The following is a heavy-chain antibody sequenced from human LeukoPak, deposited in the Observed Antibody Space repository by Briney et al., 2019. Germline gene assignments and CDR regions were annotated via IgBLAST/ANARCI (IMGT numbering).Heavy chain of an antibody. V-gene: IGHV1-2*02. J-gene: IGHJ4*02. CDR2: INPNSGGT. CDR1: GYTLTGYY. Sequence: GASVKVSCKASGYTLTGYYMRWVRQAPGQGLEWMGWINPNSGGTNYAQKLQGRVTMTRDTSISTAYMELSRLRSDDTAVYYCARASTVRGYDYWGQGTLVTVSS. D-gene: IGHD3-10*01. CDR3: ARASTVRGYDY.